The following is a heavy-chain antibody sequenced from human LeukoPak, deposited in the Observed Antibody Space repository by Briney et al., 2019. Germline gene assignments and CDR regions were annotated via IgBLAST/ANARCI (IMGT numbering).Heavy chain of an antibody. CDR2: IYYSGST. CDR1: GGSISSYY. V-gene: IGHV4-59*08. Sequence: SETLSLTCTVSGGSISSYYWSWIRQPPGKGLEWIGYIYYSGSTNYNPSLKSRVTISVDTSKNQFSLKLSSVTAADTAVYYCARAGYCSGGSCYWNWYFDLWGRGTPVTVSS. CDR3: ARAGYCSGGSCYWNWYFDL. J-gene: IGHJ2*01. D-gene: IGHD2-15*01.